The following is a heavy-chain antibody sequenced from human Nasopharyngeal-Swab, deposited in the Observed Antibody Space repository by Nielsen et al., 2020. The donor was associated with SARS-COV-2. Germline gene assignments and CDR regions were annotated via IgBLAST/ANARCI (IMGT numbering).Heavy chain of an antibody. CDR2: IYTSGST. J-gene: IGHJ6*03. Sequence: SETLSLTCTVSGGSISRGSYYWSWIRQPAGKGLEWIGRIYTSGSTNYNPSLKSRVTISVDTSKNQFSLKLSSVTAADTAVYYCASSGGCSSTSCSRYYYYYYMDVWGKGTTVTVSS. CDR1: GGSISRGSYY. V-gene: IGHV4-61*02. D-gene: IGHD2-2*01. CDR3: ASSGGCSSTSCSRYYYYYYMDV.